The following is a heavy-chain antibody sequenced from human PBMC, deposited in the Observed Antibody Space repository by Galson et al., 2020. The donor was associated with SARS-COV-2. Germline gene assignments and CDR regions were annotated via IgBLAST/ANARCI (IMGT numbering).Heavy chain of an antibody. CDR2: VYPSGST. CDR1: GVSISTTNY. Sequence: SETLSLTCAVSGVSISTTNYWSWIRQAPGKGLEWIGSVYPSGSTYYNPSLKSRVTISLDTSKNQFSLRLTSVTAADTALYYCARQGVTMRLLLTVPGWFFDLCGRGTLVTVSS. D-gene: IGHD2-21*01. J-gene: IGHJ2*01. CDR3: ARQGVTMRLLLTVPGWFFDL. V-gene: IGHV4-38-2*01.